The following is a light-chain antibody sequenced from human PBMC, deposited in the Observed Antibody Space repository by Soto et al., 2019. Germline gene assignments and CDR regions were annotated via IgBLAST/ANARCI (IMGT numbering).Light chain of an antibody. CDR3: QSYDSSNFYV. CDR2: EDN. V-gene: IGLV6-57*03. CDR1: SGSIASNY. Sequence: NFMLTQPHSVSESPGKTVTISCTRSSGSIASNYVQWYQQRPGSAPTTVIYEDNQRPSGVPDRFSGSIDSSSNSASLTISGLKTEDEADYCCQSYDSSNFYVFGTGTQLTVL. J-gene: IGLJ1*01.